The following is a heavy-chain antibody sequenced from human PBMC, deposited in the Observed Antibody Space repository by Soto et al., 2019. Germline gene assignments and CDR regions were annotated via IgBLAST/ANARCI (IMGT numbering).Heavy chain of an antibody. CDR1: GFTFNTYD. V-gene: IGHV3-21*01. D-gene: IGHD2-21*01. J-gene: IGHJ5*02. CDR2: ITTSSAYI. Sequence: EVQLAESGGGMVKPGGSLRLSCAASGFTFNTYDMNWVRQAPGKGLEWVSSITTSSAYIYYADSLKGRITISRDNAENSLVLQMHSLSADDTSVYYCVRSGAARLLRHSWFDTWGQGTLVTVSS. CDR3: VRSGAARLLRHSWFDT.